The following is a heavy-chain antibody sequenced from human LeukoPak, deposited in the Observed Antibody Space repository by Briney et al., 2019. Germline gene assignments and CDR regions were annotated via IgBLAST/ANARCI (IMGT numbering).Heavy chain of an antibody. CDR1: GFTFSSYA. D-gene: IGHD3-3*01. CDR2: FIGSGGST. CDR3: AKDSVTKYDFWSGPTYFVDY. V-gene: IGHV3-23*01. J-gene: IGHJ4*02. Sequence: QTGGSLRLSCAASGFTFSSYAMSWVRQAPGKGLKWFSAFIGSGGSTYYADSVKGRFTISRDNSKNTLYLQMNSLRAEDTAVYYCAKDSVTKYDFWSGPTYFVDYWGQGTLVTVSS.